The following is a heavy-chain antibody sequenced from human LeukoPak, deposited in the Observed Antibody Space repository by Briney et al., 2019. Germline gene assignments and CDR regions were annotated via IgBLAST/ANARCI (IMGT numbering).Heavy chain of an antibody. Sequence: GGSLRLSCAASGITLSIYTLNWVRQAPGKGLEWVASIRPDASTYYTDFLKGRFTISRDIAQNSLYLQVDSLRVEDTGVCFCARDKPGIAAPDVWGEGTTVIVSS. D-gene: IGHD6-13*01. CDR1: GITLSIYT. V-gene: IGHV3-69-1*01. CDR3: ARDKPGIAAPDV. J-gene: IGHJ6*04. CDR2: IRPDAST.